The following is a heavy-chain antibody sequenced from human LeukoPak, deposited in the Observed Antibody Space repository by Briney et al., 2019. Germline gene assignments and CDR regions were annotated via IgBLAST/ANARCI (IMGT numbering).Heavy chain of an antibody. V-gene: IGHV1-2*02. Sequence: ASVKVSCKASGYTFTGHYIHWVRQAPGQGLEWMGWINPKNAATNYAQKFQGRVTMTRDTSTGTVYMEVNALRSDDTAVYYCARTLYIASAPGGFDYWGQGTLVTVSS. CDR2: INPKNAAT. CDR1: GYTFTGHY. D-gene: IGHD3-16*01. J-gene: IGHJ4*02. CDR3: ARTLYIASAPGGFDY.